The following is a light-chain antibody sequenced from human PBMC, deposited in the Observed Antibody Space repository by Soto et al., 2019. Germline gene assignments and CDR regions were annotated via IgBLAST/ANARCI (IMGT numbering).Light chain of an antibody. CDR3: QTWGTGIQV. CDR2: LNSDGSH. J-gene: IGLJ1*01. CDR1: SGHSSYA. V-gene: IGLV4-69*01. Sequence: QSVLTQSPSASASLGASVKLTCTLSSGHSSYAIAWHQQQPEKGPRYLMKLNSDGSHSKGDGIPDRFSGSSSGAERYLTISSLQSEAEADYYCQTWGTGIQVFGTGTKLTVL.